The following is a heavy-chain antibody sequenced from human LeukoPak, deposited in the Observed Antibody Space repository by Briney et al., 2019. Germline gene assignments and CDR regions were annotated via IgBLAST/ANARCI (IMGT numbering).Heavy chain of an antibody. D-gene: IGHD3-10*01. V-gene: IGHV3-43*02. CDR2: ISGDGGST. CDR3: AKGRGGSGSYYNDAFDI. Sequence: PGGSLRLSCAASGFTFDDYAMHWVRQAPGKGLEWVSLISGDGGSTYYADSVKGRFTISRDNSKNSLYLRMNSLRTEDTALYYCAKGRGGSGSYYNDAFDIWGQGTMVTVSS. CDR1: GFTFDDYA. J-gene: IGHJ3*02.